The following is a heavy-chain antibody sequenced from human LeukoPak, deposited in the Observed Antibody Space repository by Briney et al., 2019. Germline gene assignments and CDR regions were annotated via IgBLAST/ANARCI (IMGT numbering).Heavy chain of an antibody. CDR3: ARQPIAVAGNWFDP. CDR2: IYYSGST. J-gene: IGHJ5*02. Sequence: SQTLSLTCTVSGGSISSGDYYWSWIRQPPGKGLEWIGYIYYSGSTYYNPSLKKRVTISVYTSKNQFSLKLSSVTAADTAVYYCARQPIAVAGNWFDPWGQGTLVTVSS. D-gene: IGHD6-19*01. CDR1: GGSISSGDYY. V-gene: IGHV4-30-4*08.